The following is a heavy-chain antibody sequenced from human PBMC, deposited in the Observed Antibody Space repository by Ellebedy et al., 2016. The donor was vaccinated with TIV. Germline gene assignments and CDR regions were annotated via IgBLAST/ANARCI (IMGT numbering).Heavy chain of an antibody. V-gene: IGHV3-53*01. Sequence: GGSLRLXXGASGFIVSATYMSWVRQAPGKGLEWVSIIYPDDRTFYAGFARGRFSISRDNAKNSLYLQMNSLRDEDTAVYYCARDCIAVAGRYGMDVWGQGTTVTVSS. CDR2: IYPDDRT. J-gene: IGHJ6*02. CDR1: GFIVSATY. D-gene: IGHD6-19*01. CDR3: ARDCIAVAGRYGMDV.